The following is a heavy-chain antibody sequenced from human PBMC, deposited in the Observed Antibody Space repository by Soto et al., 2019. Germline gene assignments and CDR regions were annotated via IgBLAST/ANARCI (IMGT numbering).Heavy chain of an antibody. D-gene: IGHD3-16*01. CDR1: GFTSSRYW. Sequence: GGSLRLSCATSGFTSSRYWIHWVRQAPGEGLVWVSRISGDGVHTDYAESVKGRFTVSRDIAKSTGYLQMNNLRAEDTAIYYCARLGFVGEGDFWGQGILVTVSS. J-gene: IGHJ4*02. CDR2: ISGDGVHT. CDR3: ARLGFVGEGDF. V-gene: IGHV3-74*01.